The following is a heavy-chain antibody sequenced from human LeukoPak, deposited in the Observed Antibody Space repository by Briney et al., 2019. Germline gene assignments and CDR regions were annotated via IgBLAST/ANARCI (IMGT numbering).Heavy chain of an antibody. V-gene: IGHV3-23*01. CDR1: GFSFGSYA. Sequence: GGSLRLSCTASGFSFGSYAMGWVRQAPGKGLEWVSTVSADGVVWYSDSVRGRSTISRDNSKSTVSLQMKSLRADDTAVYFCARDRAYPRDQFDCWGQGTLVTVSS. D-gene: IGHD2-2*01. CDR3: ARDRAYPRDQFDC. J-gene: IGHJ4*02. CDR2: VSADGVV.